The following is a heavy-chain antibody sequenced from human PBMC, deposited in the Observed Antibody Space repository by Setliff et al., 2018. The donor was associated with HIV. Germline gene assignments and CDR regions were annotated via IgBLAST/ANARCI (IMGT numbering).Heavy chain of an antibody. D-gene: IGHD3-16*01. CDR3: ARRTIWGDAFDI. Sequence: SETLSLTCAVSGYSLSSGFYWGWFRQPPGKGLEWVGNIFHSGDTDQNPSLKSRVTLSVETSENQFSLRLNSMTAADTAVYYCARRTIWGDAFDIWGQGTMVTVSS. CDR1: GYSLSSGFY. J-gene: IGHJ3*02. CDR2: IFHSGDT. V-gene: IGHV4-38-2*01.